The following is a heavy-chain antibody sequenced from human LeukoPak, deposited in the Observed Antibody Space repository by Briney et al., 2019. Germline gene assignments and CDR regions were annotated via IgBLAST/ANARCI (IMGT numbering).Heavy chain of an antibody. CDR1: GVSISDYY. Sequence: PPQTLSLTCTVSGVSISDYYWSWVRQPPGKGLEWIGYIYYTGSTDYNPSLKSRVTMSLDTSKNQFSLNLRSVTATDTAVYYCARRTYYDTLTGYNYWYFDLWGRGTLVTVSP. V-gene: IGHV4-59*01. J-gene: IGHJ2*01. D-gene: IGHD3-9*01. CDR2: IYYTGST. CDR3: ARRTYYDTLTGYNYWYFDL.